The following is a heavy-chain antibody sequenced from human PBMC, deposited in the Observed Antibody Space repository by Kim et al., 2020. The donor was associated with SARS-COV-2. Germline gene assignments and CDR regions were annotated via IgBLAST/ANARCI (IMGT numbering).Heavy chain of an antibody. CDR3: TTDRRFDPFDY. J-gene: IGHJ4*02. CDR2: IKSKTDGGTT. CDR1: GFTFSNAW. Sequence: GGSLRLSCAASGFTFSNAWMSWVRQAPGKGLEWVGHIKSKTDGGTTDYAAPVKGRFTISRDDSKNTLYLQMNSLKTEDTAVYYCTTDRRFDPFDYWGQGTLVTVSS. V-gene: IGHV3-15*01. D-gene: IGHD3-9*01.